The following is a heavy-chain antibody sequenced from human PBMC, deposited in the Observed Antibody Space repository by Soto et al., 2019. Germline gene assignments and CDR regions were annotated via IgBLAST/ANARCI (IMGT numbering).Heavy chain of an antibody. CDR1: GYTFTSYG. CDR3: ARDMLAAMTLCVFDL. CDR2: ISAYNGNT. J-gene: IGHJ2*01. D-gene: IGHD2-2*01. V-gene: IGHV1-18*01. Sequence: QVQLVQSGAEVKKPGASVKVSCKASGYTFTSYGISWVRQAPGQGLEWMGWISAYNGNTNYAQKLQGRVTMTTDTSTSTAYMALRSLRSDDTAVYYCARDMLAAMTLCVFDLWGRGTLVTVSS.